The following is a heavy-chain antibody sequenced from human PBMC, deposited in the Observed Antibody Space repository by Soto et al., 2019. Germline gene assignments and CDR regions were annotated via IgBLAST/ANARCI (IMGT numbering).Heavy chain of an antibody. CDR1: GGSVGSGSYY. J-gene: IGHJ4*02. CDR2: IYYSGNT. D-gene: IGHD5-12*01. Sequence: PSETLSLTCTVSGGSVGSGSYYWSWIRQPLGKGLEWIGYIYYSGNTDYNPSLRGRATISVDKAKNHFSMQLTSVTAADTAVYYCARRNSGYDWDPFDYWGQGTLVTVSS. V-gene: IGHV4-61*03. CDR3: ARRNSGYDWDPFDY.